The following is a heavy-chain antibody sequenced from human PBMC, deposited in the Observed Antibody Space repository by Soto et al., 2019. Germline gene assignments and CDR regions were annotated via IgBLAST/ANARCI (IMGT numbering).Heavy chain of an antibody. CDR1: GGTFSSYA. CDR2: IIPIFGTA. CDR3: ARESHLVRAYYYGSGPRMDV. J-gene: IGHJ6*02. Sequence: SVKVSCKASGGTFSSYAISWVRQAPGQGLEWMGGIIPIFGTANYAQKFQGRVTITADESTSTAYMELSSLRSEDTAVYYCARESHLVRAYYYGSGPRMDVWGQGTTVTVSS. V-gene: IGHV1-69*13. D-gene: IGHD3-10*01.